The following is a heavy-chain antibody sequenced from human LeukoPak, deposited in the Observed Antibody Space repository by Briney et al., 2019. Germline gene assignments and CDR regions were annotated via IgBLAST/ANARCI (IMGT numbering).Heavy chain of an antibody. V-gene: IGHV3-66*01. CDR3: ARDSMVRGSVMDV. Sequence: LPGGSLRHSCAASGFTVSSNYMSWVRQPPGKGLEWVSVIYIGGSTYYADSVKGGFTISRDNSKNTLYLQMNSLRAEDTAVYYCARDSMVRGSVMDVWGQGTPVTVSS. J-gene: IGHJ6*02. CDR1: GFTVSSNY. D-gene: IGHD3-10*01. CDR2: IYIGGST.